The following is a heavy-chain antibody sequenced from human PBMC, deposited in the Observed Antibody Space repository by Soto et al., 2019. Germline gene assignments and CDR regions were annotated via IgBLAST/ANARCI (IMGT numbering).Heavy chain of an antibody. J-gene: IGHJ4*01. CDR1: GFTLSDYW. V-gene: IGHV3-74*03. D-gene: IGHD2-2*01. Sequence: GSLRLSCAASGFTLSDYWMHWVRQVPGKGLLWVSRISVDGGSTTYADSVKGRFTISRDTSKNMLYLQMNSLRAEDTDIYYCAKDSHWAIISPTHDYWGHGTLVTVSS. CDR3: AKDSHWAIISPTHDY. CDR2: ISVDGGST.